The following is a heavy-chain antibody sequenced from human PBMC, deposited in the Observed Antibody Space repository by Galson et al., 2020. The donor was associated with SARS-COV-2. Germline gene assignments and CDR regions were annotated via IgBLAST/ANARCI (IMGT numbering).Heavy chain of an antibody. CDR2: INHSGRT. Sequence: SETLSLTCALHGGPSSAYYCSWIPQPPGKGLEWIGEINHSGRTNYNPSLKSRVTISVDTSKNQFSLKLSSVTAADTAVYYCARGPRRKLTYYYVSSGGWGQGTLVTVSS. CDR1: GGPSSAYY. V-gene: IGHV4-34*01. J-gene: IGHJ4*02. CDR3: ARGPRRKLTYYYVSSGG. D-gene: IGHD3-22*01.